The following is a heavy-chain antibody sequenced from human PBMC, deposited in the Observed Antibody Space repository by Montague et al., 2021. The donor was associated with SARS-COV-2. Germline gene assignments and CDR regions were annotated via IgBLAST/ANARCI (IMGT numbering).Heavy chain of an antibody. V-gene: IGHV3-30-3*01. J-gene: IGHJ4*02. CDR1: GFDFSSYP. Sequence: SLRLSCAASGFDFSSYPMHWVRQAPGKGLEWVAVISYDGSNQYYVDSVKGRFTISRDNSKNTVFLQMNSLRADDTAVYYCAGALDIVVVAATMGFEHWGQGTLVTASA. CDR3: AGALDIVVVAATMGFEH. D-gene: IGHD2-2*03. CDR2: ISYDGSNQ.